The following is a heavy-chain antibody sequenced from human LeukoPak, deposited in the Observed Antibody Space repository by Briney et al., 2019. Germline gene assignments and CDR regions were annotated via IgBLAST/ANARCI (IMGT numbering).Heavy chain of an antibody. V-gene: IGHV3-23*01. CDR2: ISGSGGST. Sequence: GGSLRLSCAASGFTFSSYAMHWVRQAPGKGLEWVSAISGSGGSTYYADSVKGRFTISRDNSKNTLYLQMNSLRAEDTAVYYCARHKIPGYDTVTGFYGAKSPFDYWGQGILVTVSS. CDR3: ARHKIPGYDTVTGFYGAKSPFDY. D-gene: IGHD3-9*01. J-gene: IGHJ4*02. CDR1: GFTFSSYA.